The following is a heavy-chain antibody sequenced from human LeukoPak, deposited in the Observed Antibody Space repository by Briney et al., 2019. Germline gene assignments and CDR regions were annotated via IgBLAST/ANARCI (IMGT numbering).Heavy chain of an antibody. CDR3: ARDAGAYDILTGYYRTGAFDI. J-gene: IGHJ3*02. CDR2: ISTYNGNT. D-gene: IGHD3-9*01. CDR1: GYTFTSYG. Sequence: ASVKVSCKASGYTFTSYGISWGRQAPGQGLEWMGWISTYNGNTNYVQKVQGRVTMTTDTSTSTAYMELRSLRSDDTAVYYCARDAGAYDILTGYYRTGAFDIWGQRTMVTVSS. V-gene: IGHV1-18*01.